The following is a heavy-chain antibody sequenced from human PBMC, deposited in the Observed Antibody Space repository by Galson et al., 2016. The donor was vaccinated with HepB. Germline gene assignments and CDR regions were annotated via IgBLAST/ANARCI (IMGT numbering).Heavy chain of an antibody. CDR1: GFTLVGNG. CDR3: VKENGGRTWLDY. Sequence: SLRLSCAVSGFTLVGNGFSWVRQAPGKGLEWVSTISGNGGSTYYADSVKGRFTISRDNSKNTLYLQMNSLRAEDTALYFCVKENGGRTWLDYWGQGTLVAVSS. CDR2: ISGNGGST. V-gene: IGHV3-23*01. D-gene: IGHD1-26*01. J-gene: IGHJ4*02.